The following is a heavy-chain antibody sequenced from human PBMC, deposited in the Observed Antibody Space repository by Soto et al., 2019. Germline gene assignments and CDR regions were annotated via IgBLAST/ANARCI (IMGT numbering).Heavy chain of an antibody. CDR3: ARAVGYYQNYYYGMDV. CDR2: INHRGST. V-gene: IGHV4-34*01. D-gene: IGHD2-2*01. CDR1: GGSFSGYY. J-gene: IGHJ6*02. Sequence: SETLSLTCAVYGGSFSGYYWSWIRQPPGKGLEWIGEINHRGSTNYNPSLKSRVTISVTTSKNQFSLKLSSVTAADTAVYYCARAVGYYQNYYYGMDVWGQGTTVTVSS.